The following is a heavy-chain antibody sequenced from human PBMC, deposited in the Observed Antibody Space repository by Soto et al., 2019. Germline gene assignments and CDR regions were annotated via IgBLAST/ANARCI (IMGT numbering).Heavy chain of an antibody. Sequence: GGSLRLSCAASGFTFSSYAMSWVRQAPGKGLEWVSAISGSGGSTYYADPVKGRFTISRDNSKNTLYLQMNSLRAEDTAVYYCAKASGYYDSSGYSSFDYWGQGTPVTVSS. CDR1: GFTFSSYA. CDR3: AKASGYYDSSGYSSFDY. CDR2: ISGSGGST. D-gene: IGHD3-22*01. V-gene: IGHV3-23*01. J-gene: IGHJ4*02.